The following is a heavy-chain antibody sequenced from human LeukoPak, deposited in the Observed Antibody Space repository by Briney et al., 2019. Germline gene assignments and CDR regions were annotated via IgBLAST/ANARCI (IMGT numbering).Heavy chain of an antibody. CDR2: IYHSGST. V-gene: IGHV4-59*01. J-gene: IGHJ4*02. CDR3: AREANSGWYVDY. Sequence: SETLSLTCAVYGGSFSGYYWSWIRQPPGKGLEWIGYIYHSGSTNYNPSLKSRVTISVDTSKNQFSLKLSSVTAADTAVYYCAREANSGWYVDYWGQGTLVTVSS. CDR1: GGSFSGYY. D-gene: IGHD6-19*01.